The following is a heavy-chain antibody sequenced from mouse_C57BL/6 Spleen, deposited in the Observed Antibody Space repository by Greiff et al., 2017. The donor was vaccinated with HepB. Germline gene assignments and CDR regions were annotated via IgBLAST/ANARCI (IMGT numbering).Heavy chain of an antibody. V-gene: IGHV1-42*01. CDR1: GYSFTGYY. CDR3: ARGRLGLWFAY. J-gene: IGHJ3*01. CDR2: INPSTGGT. Sequence: EVQLQESGPELVKPGASVKISCKASGYSFTGYYMNWVKQSPEKSLEWIGEINPSTGGTTYNQKFKAKATLTVDKSSSTAYMQLKSLTSEDSAVYYCARGRLGLWFAYWGQGTLVTVSA. D-gene: IGHD4-1*01.